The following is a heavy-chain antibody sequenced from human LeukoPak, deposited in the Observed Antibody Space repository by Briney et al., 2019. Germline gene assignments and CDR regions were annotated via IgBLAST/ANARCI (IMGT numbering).Heavy chain of an antibody. V-gene: IGHV4-34*01. CDR2: INHSGST. CDR1: GGSFSGYY. CDR3: ARRSVVGYYGMDV. Sequence: SETLSLTCAVYGGSFSGYYWSWIRQPPGKGLEWIGEINHSGSTNYNPSLKSRVTISVDKSKNQFSLKLSSVTAADTAVYYCARRSVVGYYGMDVWGQGTTVTVSS. D-gene: IGHD2-21*01. J-gene: IGHJ6*02.